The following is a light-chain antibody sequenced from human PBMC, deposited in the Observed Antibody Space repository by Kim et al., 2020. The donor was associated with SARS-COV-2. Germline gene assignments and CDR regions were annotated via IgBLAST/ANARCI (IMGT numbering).Light chain of an antibody. Sequence: EIMMTQSPATLSVSPGEIATLSCRASQSVNTNVAWYKQKLGQAPRLLIYGASTRATGIPARFSGSWSGTEFTLTISSLRSDDFAVYYCRQYDDWPYTFGLGPKLEI. CDR2: GAS. CDR1: QSVNTN. CDR3: RQYDDWPYT. V-gene: IGKV3-15*01. J-gene: IGKJ2*01.